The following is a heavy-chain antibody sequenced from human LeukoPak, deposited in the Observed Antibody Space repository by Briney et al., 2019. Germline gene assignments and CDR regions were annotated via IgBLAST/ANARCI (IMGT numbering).Heavy chain of an antibody. Sequence: SVKVSCKASGGTFSSYAISWVRQPPGQGLEWMGGIIPIFGTANYAQKFQGRVTITADESTSTAYMELSSLRSEDTAVYYCARGIEPGLLWFGELFRAFDIWGQGTMVTVSS. V-gene: IGHV1-69*13. CDR3: ARGIEPGLLWFGELFRAFDI. CDR1: GGTFSSYA. D-gene: IGHD3-10*01. CDR2: IIPIFGTA. J-gene: IGHJ3*02.